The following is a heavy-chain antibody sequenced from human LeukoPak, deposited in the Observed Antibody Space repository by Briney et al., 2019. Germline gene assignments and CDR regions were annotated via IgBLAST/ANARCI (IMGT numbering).Heavy chain of an antibody. CDR2: INPNSGGT. J-gene: IGHJ5*02. CDR3: ARDLEQRVHWFDP. Sequence: GASVKVSCKASGYTFTGYYMHWVRHAPGQGLEWMGWINPNSGGTNYAQKFQGRVTMTRDTSISTAYMELSRLRSDDTAVYYCARDLEQRVHWFDPWGQGTLVTVSS. CDR1: GYTFTGYY. V-gene: IGHV1-2*02. D-gene: IGHD1/OR15-1a*01.